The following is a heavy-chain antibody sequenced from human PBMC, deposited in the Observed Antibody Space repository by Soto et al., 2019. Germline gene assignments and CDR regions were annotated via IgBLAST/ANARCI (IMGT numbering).Heavy chain of an antibody. V-gene: IGHV4-59*01. D-gene: IGHD6-13*01. CDR2: IYYSGST. CDR1: GGSISSYY. CDR3: ARDIAAAGSFDY. J-gene: IGHJ4*02. Sequence: SETLSLTCTVSGGSISSYYWSWIRQPPGKGLEWIGYIYYSGSTNYNPSLKSRVTISVDTSKNQFSLKLSSVTAADTAVYYCARDIAAAGSFDYWGQGTLVTDSS.